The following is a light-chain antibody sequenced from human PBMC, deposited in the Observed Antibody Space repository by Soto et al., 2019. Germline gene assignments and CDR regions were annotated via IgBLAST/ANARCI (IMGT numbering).Light chain of an antibody. J-gene: IGLJ1*01. CDR3: SSYVGTNSYV. Sequence: QSALTQPPSASGSPGQSVTISCTGTSSDVGGYNYVSWYQHHPGKAPKLIIHEVYKPPSGVPDRFSGSKSGNTAALTVSGLQAEDEADYYCSSYVGTNSYVFGTGTKLTVL. CDR1: SSDVGGYNY. CDR2: EVY. V-gene: IGLV2-8*01.